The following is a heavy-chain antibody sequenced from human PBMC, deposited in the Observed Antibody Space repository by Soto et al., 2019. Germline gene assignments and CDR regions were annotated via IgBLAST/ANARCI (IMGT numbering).Heavy chain of an antibody. CDR1: GFTFSSYG. CDR3: AKDRETAICDY. V-gene: IGHV3-30*18. D-gene: IGHD5-18*01. CDR2: ISYDGSNK. J-gene: IGHJ4*02. Sequence: QVQLVESGGGVVQPGRSLRLSCAASGFTFSSYGMHWVRQAPGKGLEWVAVISYDGSNKYYADSVKGRFTISRDNSKNTLYLQMNSLRAEDTAVYYCAKDRETAICDYWGQGTLVTVSS.